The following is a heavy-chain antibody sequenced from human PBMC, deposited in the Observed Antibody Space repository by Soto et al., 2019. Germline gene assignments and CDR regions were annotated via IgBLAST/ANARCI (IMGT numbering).Heavy chain of an antibody. CDR2: IIPIFGTT. Sequence: SVKVSCKASGGTFSSYAISWVRQAPGQGLEWMGGIIPIFGTTNYAQKFQGRVTITADESTSTAYMELSSLRSEDTAVYYCARDGDNGDGYNTNFDYWGQGTLVTVSS. V-gene: IGHV1-69*13. CDR1: GGTFSSYA. J-gene: IGHJ4*02. CDR3: ARDGDNGDGYNTNFDY. D-gene: IGHD5-12*01.